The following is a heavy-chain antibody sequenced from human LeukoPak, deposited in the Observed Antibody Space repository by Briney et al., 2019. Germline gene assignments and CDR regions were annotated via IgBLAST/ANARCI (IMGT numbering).Heavy chain of an antibody. CDR3: IADVPTLDTQLDY. Sequence: GGSLRLSCEASGFTFTYAWMNWVRQAPGKGPEWVGHITSGGTTDYAAPVKGRFTISRENSKNTVYLQMNSLKMEDTAMYYCIADVPTLDTQLDYWGQGTPVTVSS. CDR2: ITSGGTT. J-gene: IGHJ4*02. CDR1: GFTFTYAW. V-gene: IGHV3-15*01. D-gene: IGHD4-23*01.